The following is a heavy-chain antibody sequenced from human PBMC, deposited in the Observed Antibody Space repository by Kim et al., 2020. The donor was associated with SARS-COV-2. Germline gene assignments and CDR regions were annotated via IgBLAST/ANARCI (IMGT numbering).Heavy chain of an antibody. CDR1: GFTFSSYS. J-gene: IGHJ4*02. CDR2: ISSSSSTI. Sequence: GGSLRLSCVGSGFTFSSYSMNWVRLAPGKGLEWVSYISSSSSTIYYADSVKGRFTISRDNAKNSLYLQMNSLRDDDTAVYFCARRGALWYSSGWYLGYFDYWGQGTLVTVSS. D-gene: IGHD6-19*01. V-gene: IGHV3-48*02. CDR3: ARRGALWYSSGWYLGYFDY.